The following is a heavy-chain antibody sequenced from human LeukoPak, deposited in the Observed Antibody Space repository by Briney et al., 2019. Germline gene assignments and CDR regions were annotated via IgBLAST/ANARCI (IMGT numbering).Heavy chain of an antibody. CDR3: ARDYFSRAALLGYFDL. V-gene: IGHV3-21*01. Sequence: GGSLRLSCVASGFSIRTFWMTWVRQAPGKGLEWVSCVSSTSSFIYYADSVKGRFTISRDNAKNSLYLQMNSLRAEDTAVYYCARDYFSRAALLGYFDLWGRGTLVTVSS. CDR2: VSSTSSFI. J-gene: IGHJ2*01. D-gene: IGHD2-15*01. CDR1: GFSIRTFW.